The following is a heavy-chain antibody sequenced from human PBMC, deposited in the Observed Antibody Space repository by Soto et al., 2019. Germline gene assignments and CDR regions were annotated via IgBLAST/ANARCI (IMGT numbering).Heavy chain of an antibody. CDR1: GFTFSSYA. CDR3: AKPIGGSSPHSPGHYFDY. D-gene: IGHD6-13*01. CDR2: ISGSGGST. Sequence: GGSLRLSCAASGFTFSSYAMSWVRQAPGKGLEWVSAISGSGGSTYYADSVKGRFTISRDNSKNTLYLQMNSLRAEDTAVYYCAKPIGGSSPHSPGHYFDYWGQGTLVTVSS. J-gene: IGHJ4*02. V-gene: IGHV3-23*01.